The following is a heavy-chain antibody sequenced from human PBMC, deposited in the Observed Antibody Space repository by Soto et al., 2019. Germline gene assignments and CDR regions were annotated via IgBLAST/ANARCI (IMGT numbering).Heavy chain of an antibody. CDR2: IYYSGST. D-gene: IGHD5-12*01. Sequence: PSDTLSLTCTVSGCSISSYYWSWIRQPPGKGLEWIGYIYYSGSTNYNPSLKSRVTISVDTSKNQFSLKLSSVTAADTAVYHCARSIPVSGYDAWGQGTLVTVSS. V-gene: IGHV4-59*07. CDR1: GCSISSYY. CDR3: ARSIPVSGYDA. J-gene: IGHJ5*02.